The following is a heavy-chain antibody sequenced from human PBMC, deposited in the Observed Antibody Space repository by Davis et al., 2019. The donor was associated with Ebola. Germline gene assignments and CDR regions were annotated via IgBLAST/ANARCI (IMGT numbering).Heavy chain of an antibody. CDR1: SDSITSHY. J-gene: IGHJ4*02. CDR3: ARERKRDGYDGCDY. CDR2: IGPSWNI. Sequence: PSETLSLTCTVSSDSITSHYWTWVRQPPGKGLEWVAYIGPSWNIKYNPSLKSRVTMSVDTSKNQISLQLTSVTAADTAVYYCARERKRDGYDGCDYWGQGTLVTVSS. V-gene: IGHV4-59*11. D-gene: IGHD5-12*01.